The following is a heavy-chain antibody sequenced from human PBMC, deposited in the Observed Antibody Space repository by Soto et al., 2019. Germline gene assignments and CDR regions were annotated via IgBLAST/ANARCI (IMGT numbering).Heavy chain of an antibody. CDR2: ISAYNGNT. CDR3: ARERGYSSSWYRDY. CDR1: GYTFTSYG. J-gene: IGHJ4*02. D-gene: IGHD6-13*01. Sequence: GASVKVSCKASGYTFTSYGISWVRQAPGQGLEWMGWISAYNGNTNYAQKLQGRVTMTTDTSTSSAYMELRSLRSDDTAVYYCARERGYSSSWYRDYWGQGTLVTVSS. V-gene: IGHV1-18*01.